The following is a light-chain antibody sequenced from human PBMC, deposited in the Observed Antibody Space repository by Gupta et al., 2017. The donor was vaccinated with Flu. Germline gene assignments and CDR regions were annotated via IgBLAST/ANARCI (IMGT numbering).Light chain of an antibody. J-gene: IGLJ1*01. CDR3: SSYTRSSTRV. Sequence: QSALTHPASVSVSPGQSITISCTGTSSDVGGYNYVSWYQQHPGNAPKLMIDEVSNRPSGVSNRFAGSKAGNTASMTISGLQAEDEADYYCSSYTRSSTRVFGTGTKVTVL. CDR1: SSDVGGYNY. V-gene: IGLV2-14*01. CDR2: EVS.